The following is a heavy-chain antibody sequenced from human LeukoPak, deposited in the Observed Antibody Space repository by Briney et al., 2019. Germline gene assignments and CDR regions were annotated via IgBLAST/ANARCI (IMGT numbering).Heavy chain of an antibody. V-gene: IGHV3-30*18. J-gene: IGHJ4*02. CDR2: ISYDGSNK. Sequence: GGSLGLSCAASGFTFSSYGMHWVRQAPGKGLEWVAVISYDGSNKYYADSVKGRFTISRDNSKNTLYLQMNSLRAEDTAVYYCAKVRVGYSYGSEAGFFDYWGQGTLVTVSS. CDR1: GFTFSSYG. CDR3: AKVRVGYSYGSEAGFFDY. D-gene: IGHD5-18*01.